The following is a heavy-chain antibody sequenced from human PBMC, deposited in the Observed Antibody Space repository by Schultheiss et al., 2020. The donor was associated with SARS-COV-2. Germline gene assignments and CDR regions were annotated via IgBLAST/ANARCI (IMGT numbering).Heavy chain of an antibody. J-gene: IGHJ6*02. CDR3: ASRAAGPIYYYYGMDV. CDR1: GFTFSSYA. CDR2: ISSNGGST. D-gene: IGHD6-13*01. Sequence: GGSLRLSCSASGFTFSSYAMHWVRQAPGKGLEYVSAISSNGGSTYYADSVKGRFTISRDNSKNTLYLQMSSLRAEDTAVYYCASRAAGPIYYYYGMDVWGQVTTVTVSS. V-gene: IGHV3-64D*06.